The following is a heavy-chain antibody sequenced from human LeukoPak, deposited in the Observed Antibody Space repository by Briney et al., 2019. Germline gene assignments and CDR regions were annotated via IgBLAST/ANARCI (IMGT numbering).Heavy chain of an antibody. J-gene: IGHJ6*02. CDR2: VSYSGST. D-gene: IGHD6-19*01. CDR3: ARDPKSAVGYYYYGMEV. CDR1: GGSVSSGGYY. V-gene: IGHV4-61*08. Sequence: SETLSLTCNVSGGSVSSGGYYWNWIRQPPGKGLEWIGHVSYSGSTNYNPSLKSRVTISLDTSKNQFSLKLSSMTAADTAVYFCARDPKSAVGYYYYGMEVWGQGTTVTVSS.